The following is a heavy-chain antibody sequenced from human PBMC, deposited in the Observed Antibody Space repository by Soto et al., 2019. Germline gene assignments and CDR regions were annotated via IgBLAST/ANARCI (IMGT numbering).Heavy chain of an antibody. CDR1: GFTFSSYG. CDR2: ISYDGSNK. V-gene: IGHV3-30*18. CDR3: AKDSPIVHYGSGSYAHGMDV. J-gene: IGHJ6*02. Sequence: GGSLRLSCAASGFTFSSYGMHWVRQAPGKGLEWVAVISYDGSNKYYADSVKGRFTISRDNSKNTLYLQMNSLRAEDTAVYYCAKDSPIVHYGSGSYAHGMDVWGQGTTVTVSS. D-gene: IGHD3-10*01.